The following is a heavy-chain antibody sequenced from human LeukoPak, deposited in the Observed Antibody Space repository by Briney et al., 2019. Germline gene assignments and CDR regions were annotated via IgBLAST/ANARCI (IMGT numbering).Heavy chain of an antibody. CDR2: ISGSGGST. J-gene: IGHJ4*02. D-gene: IGHD3-3*01. V-gene: IGHV3-23*01. CDR1: GFTFSSYA. CDR3: VKARRAWSGSDFDY. Sequence: PGGSLRLSCAASGFTFSSYAMSWVRQAPGKGLEWVSAISGSGGSTYYADSVKGRYTISRDNSKNTLYLQMNSLRAEDTAVYYCVKARRAWSGSDFDYWGQGTLVTVSS.